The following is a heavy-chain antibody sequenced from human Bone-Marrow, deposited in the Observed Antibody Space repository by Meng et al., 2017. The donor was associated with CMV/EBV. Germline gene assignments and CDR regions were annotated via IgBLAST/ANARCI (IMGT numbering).Heavy chain of an antibody. Sequence: ASVKVSCKASGYTFTSYGISWVRQAPGQGLEWMGWINPNSGGTNYAQKFQGRVTMTRDTSISTAYMELSRLRSDDTAVYYCARDLGCSSTSCYLIGVDAFDIWGQGTMVTVSS. J-gene: IGHJ3*02. CDR1: GYTFTSYG. CDR2: INPNSGGT. V-gene: IGHV1-2*02. CDR3: ARDLGCSSTSCYLIGVDAFDI. D-gene: IGHD2-2*01.